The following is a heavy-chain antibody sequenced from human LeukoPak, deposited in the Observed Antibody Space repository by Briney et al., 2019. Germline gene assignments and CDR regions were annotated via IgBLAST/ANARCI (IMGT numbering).Heavy chain of an antibody. V-gene: IGHV4-34*01. D-gene: IGHD4-17*01. CDR1: GGSFSGYY. CDR3: ARGDYGEGRGPYNWFDP. CDR2: INHSGST. J-gene: IGHJ5*02. Sequence: PSETLSLTCAVYGGSFSGYYWSWIRQPPGKGLEWIGEINHSGSTNYNPSLKSRVTISVDTSKNQFSLKLSSVTAADTAVYSCARGDYGEGRGPYNWFDPWGQGTLVTVSS.